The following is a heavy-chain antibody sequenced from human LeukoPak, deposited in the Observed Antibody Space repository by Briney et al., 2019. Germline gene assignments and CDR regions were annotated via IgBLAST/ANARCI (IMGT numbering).Heavy chain of an antibody. CDR3: AVPFGYYGDYYYYYGMDV. CDR1: GVSISGSSYY. Sequence: KSSETLSLTCTVSGVSISGSSYYWGWVRQPPGKGLEWIGSIFYNGNTYYNPSLKSRVTISVDTSKNHFSLKLSSVTAADTAVYYCAVPFGYYGDYYYYYGMDVWGQGTTVTVFS. D-gene: IGHD4-17*01. J-gene: IGHJ6*02. V-gene: IGHV4-39*02. CDR2: IFYNGNT.